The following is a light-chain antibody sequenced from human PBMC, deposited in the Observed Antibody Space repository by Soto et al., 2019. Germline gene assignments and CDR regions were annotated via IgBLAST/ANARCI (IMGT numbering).Light chain of an antibody. J-gene: IGKJ1*01. V-gene: IGKV1-8*01. CDR1: QGISSY. Sequence: IRMTQSPSSFSASTGDRVTITCRASQGISSYLAWYQQKPGKAPKLLIYDASSLESGVPSRFSGSGSGTEFTLTISSLKPDDFATYYCQQYQSYSRTFGQGTKA. CDR3: QQYQSYSRT. CDR2: DAS.